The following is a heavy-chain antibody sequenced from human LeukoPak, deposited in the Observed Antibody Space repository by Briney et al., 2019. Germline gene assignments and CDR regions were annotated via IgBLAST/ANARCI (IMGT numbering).Heavy chain of an antibody. J-gene: IGHJ4*02. CDR1: GFTFSSYG. V-gene: IGHV3-74*01. CDR2: INSDGSST. Sequence: GSLRLSCAASGFTFSSYGMHWVRQAPGKGLVWVSRINSDGSSTSYADSVKGRFTISRDNAKNTLYLQMNSLRAEDTAVYYCARPGMYSSSQLWGQGTLVTVSS. D-gene: IGHD6-13*01. CDR3: ARPGMYSSSQL.